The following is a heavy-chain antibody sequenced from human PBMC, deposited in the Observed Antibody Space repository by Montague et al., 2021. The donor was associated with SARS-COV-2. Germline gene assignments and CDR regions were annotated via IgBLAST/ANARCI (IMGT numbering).Heavy chain of an antibody. D-gene: IGHD3-10*01. J-gene: IGHJ4*02. CDR1: VSSYSGSY. CDR3: ARGARQGYGFRLGSFDY. Sequence: SETLSLTCSSLVSSYSGSYWKWTRLHPSHTLNSYGDFNHRESTNYNPSLKSRVTMSVDTSKNQFSLKLSSVTAADTAVYYCARGARQGYGFRLGSFDYWGQGTLVTVSS. CDR2: FNHREST. V-gene: IGHV4-34*01.